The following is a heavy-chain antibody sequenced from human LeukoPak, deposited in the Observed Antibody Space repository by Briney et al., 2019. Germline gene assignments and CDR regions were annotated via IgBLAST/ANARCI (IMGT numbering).Heavy chain of an antibody. CDR3: ARAPLGYCSSTSCSQPFDY. CDR1: GFTFSSYG. CDR2: IWYDGSNK. V-gene: IGHV3-33*01. J-gene: IGHJ4*02. D-gene: IGHD2-2*01. Sequence: PGGSLRLSCAASGFTFSSYGMHWVRQAPGKGLEWVAVIWYDGSNKYYADSVKGRFTISRDNSKNTLYLQMNSLRAEDTAVYYCARAPLGYCSSTSCSQPFDYWGQGTLVTVSS.